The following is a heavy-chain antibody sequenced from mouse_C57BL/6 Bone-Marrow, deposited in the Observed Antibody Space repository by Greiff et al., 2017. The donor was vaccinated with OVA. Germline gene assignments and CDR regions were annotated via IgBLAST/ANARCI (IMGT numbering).Heavy chain of an antibody. J-gene: IGHJ4*01. CDR1: GYSITSDH. Sequence: EVQLVESGPGLAKPSPTLSLTCSVTGYSITSDHWNWIRKFPGNKLDYMGYISYSGSTYYNHSLKSRISISRDTSTNQYYLQVNSVTTEDTATDYCAGGRSLYAKGGWGQGTSVTVST. V-gene: IGHV3-8*01. CDR3: AGGRSLYAKGG. CDR2: ISYSGST. D-gene: IGHD1-1*01.